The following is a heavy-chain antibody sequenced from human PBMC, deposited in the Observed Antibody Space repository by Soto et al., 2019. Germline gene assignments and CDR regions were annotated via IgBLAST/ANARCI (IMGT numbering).Heavy chain of an antibody. CDR2: ILSNDEK. J-gene: IGHJ4*02. CDR1: GFSLSSGRMG. D-gene: IGHD5-18*01. CDR3: ARIFSYGTFDY. Sequence: QVTLKESGRVLVKPTETLTLTCTVPGFSLSSGRMGVSWIRQPPGKALEWLAHILSNDEKSYSTSLKSRVTISKDTSKSQVVLTMTNMDPVDTATYYCARIFSYGTFDYWGQGTLVTVSS. V-gene: IGHV2-26*01.